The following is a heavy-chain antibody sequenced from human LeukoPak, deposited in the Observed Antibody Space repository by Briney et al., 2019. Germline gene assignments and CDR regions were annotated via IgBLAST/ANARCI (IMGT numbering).Heavy chain of an antibody. D-gene: IGHD5/OR15-5a*01. CDR1: GGSFSGYY. Sequence: PSETLSLTCAVYGGSFSGYYWSWIRQPPGKGLEWIGVINHSGSTNYNPSLKSRVTISVDTSKNQFSLKLSSVTAADTAVYYCARVRPRQCQFDYWGQGTLVTVSS. V-gene: IGHV4-34*01. CDR3: ARVRPRQCQFDY. CDR2: INHSGST. J-gene: IGHJ4*02.